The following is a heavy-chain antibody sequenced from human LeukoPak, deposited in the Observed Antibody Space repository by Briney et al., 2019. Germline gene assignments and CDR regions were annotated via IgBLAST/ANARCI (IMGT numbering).Heavy chain of an antibody. Sequence: SETLSLTCTVSGGSISGYYWSWIRQPAGKGLEWIRRIYTSGSTNYNPSLKSRVTMSVDTSKNQFSLKLSSVTAADTAVYYCARVFFWGSGYYFDYWGQGTLVTVSS. V-gene: IGHV4-4*07. CDR2: IYTSGST. D-gene: IGHD3-22*01. CDR1: GGSISGYY. J-gene: IGHJ4*02. CDR3: ARVFFWGSGYYFDY.